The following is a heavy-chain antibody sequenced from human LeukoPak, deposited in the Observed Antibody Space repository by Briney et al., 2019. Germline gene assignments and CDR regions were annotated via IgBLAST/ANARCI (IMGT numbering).Heavy chain of an antibody. D-gene: IGHD6-19*01. CDR1: GYTFTGYY. CDR2: INPSGGST. CDR3: ARDTLAWVAVAGMDV. V-gene: IGHV1-46*01. J-gene: IGHJ6*02. Sequence: VASVKVSCKASGYTFTGYYMHWVRQAPGQGLEWMGIINPSGGSTSYAQKFQGRVTMTRDTSTSTVYMELSSLRSEDTAVYYCARDTLAWVAVAGMDVWGQGTTVTVSS.